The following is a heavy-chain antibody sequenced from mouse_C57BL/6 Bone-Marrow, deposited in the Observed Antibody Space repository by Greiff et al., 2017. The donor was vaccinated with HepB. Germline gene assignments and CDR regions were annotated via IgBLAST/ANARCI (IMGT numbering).Heavy chain of an antibody. D-gene: IGHD1-1*01. J-gene: IGHJ2*01. Sequence: EVKLQESGPGLVKPSQSLSLTCSVTGYSITSGYYWNWIRQFPGNKLEWMGYISYDGSNNYNPSLKNRISITRDTSKNQFFLKLNSVTTEDTATYYCARQVYYYGSSPYYFDYWGQGTTLTVSS. V-gene: IGHV3-6*01. CDR1: GYSITSGYY. CDR3: ARQVYYYGSSPYYFDY. CDR2: ISYDGSN.